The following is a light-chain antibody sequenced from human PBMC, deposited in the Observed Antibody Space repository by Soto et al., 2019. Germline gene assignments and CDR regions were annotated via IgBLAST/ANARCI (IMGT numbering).Light chain of an antibody. CDR3: QQYDSYPLT. CDR2: KTS. CDR1: QSISSW. Sequence: DIQITQSPSTLSASVGDRVTITCRASQSISSWLAWYQQKPGKAPNLLIYKTSSLESGVPSRFSGSGSGTEFTLTVNSLQPDDFATYYCQQYDSYPLTFGGGTKVDI. V-gene: IGKV1-5*03. J-gene: IGKJ4*01.